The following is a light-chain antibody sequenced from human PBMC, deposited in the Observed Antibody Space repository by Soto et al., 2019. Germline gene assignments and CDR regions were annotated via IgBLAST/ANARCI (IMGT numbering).Light chain of an antibody. Sequence: DIVMTQSPGSLAVSLGERATINCTSSQSVLHSSNNKNYLAWNQQKPGQPPKLLIYWASTRESGVPDRFSGSGSGTDFTLTIRCLQAEDVAVYYCQQYFTTPWTFGQGTKVEIK. J-gene: IGKJ1*01. CDR2: WAS. CDR1: QSVLHSSNNKNY. CDR3: QQYFTTPWT. V-gene: IGKV4-1*01.